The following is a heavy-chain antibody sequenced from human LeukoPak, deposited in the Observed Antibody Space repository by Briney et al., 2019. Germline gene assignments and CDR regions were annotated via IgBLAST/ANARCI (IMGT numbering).Heavy chain of an antibody. J-gene: IGHJ3*02. CDR3: ARDFSEHDAFDI. CDR2: IWYDGSNK. V-gene: IGHV3-33*01. CDR1: GFTFSSFG. Sequence: GRSLRLSCAASGFTFSSFGMHWVRQAPGKGLEWVAVIWYDGSNKYYADSVKGRFTISRDNSKNTLYLQMNSLRAEDTAVYYCARDFSEHDAFDIWGQGTMVTVSS. D-gene: IGHD6-19*01.